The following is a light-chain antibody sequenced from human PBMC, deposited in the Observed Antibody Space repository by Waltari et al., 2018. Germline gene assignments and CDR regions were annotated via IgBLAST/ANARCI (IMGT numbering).Light chain of an antibody. V-gene: IGLV10-54*01. CDR2: RDN. CDR1: SNNVGYDA. Sequence: QAGLTQPPSVSKDLRQTATLTCTGNSNNVGYDAAAWLQQHQGHPPKPLSYRDNTRPSGISERFSASRSGKTASLTIIGLQPEDEADYYCSAWDSSLSAWVFGGGTKLTVL. J-gene: IGLJ3*02. CDR3: SAWDSSLSAWV.